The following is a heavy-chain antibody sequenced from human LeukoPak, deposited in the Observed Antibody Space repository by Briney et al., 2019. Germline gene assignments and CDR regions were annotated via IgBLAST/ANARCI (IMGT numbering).Heavy chain of an antibody. V-gene: IGHV3-30*02. CDR2: IRYDGSER. D-gene: IGHD6-19*01. J-gene: IGHJ4*02. Sequence: GGSLRLTCAASGFTFGSYAMHWVRQAPGKGLEWVAVIRYDGSERYYADSVKGRFTISRDDSKNTLYLQMNALRTEDTAVYYCAKRGSAWDLDYWGQGTLVTVPS. CDR3: AKRGSAWDLDY. CDR1: GFTFGSYA.